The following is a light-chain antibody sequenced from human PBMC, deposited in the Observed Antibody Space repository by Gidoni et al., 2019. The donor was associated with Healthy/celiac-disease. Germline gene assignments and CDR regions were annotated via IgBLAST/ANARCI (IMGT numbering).Light chain of an antibody. CDR3: QQYGSSPRGIFT. CDR1: QSVSSSY. CDR2: GAS. V-gene: IGKV3-20*01. Sequence: EILLTQSPGTLSLSPGERATLSCRASQSVSSSYLAWYQQQPGQAPRRLIYGASSRATGIPDRFSGSGSGTGFTLTISRLEPEDFAVYYCQQYGSSPRGIFTFGPGTKVDIK. J-gene: IGKJ3*01.